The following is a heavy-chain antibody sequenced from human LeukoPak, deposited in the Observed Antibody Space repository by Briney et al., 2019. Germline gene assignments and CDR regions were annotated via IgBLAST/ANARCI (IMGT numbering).Heavy chain of an antibody. Sequence: GGSLRLSCAASGFTFSSYGMHWVRQAPGKGLEWVAVISYDGTNKYYADSVKGRFTISRDNSKNTLYLQMNSLRAEDTAVYYCAKRYSSSWCIDSWGQGTLVTVSS. D-gene: IGHD6-13*01. CDR3: AKRYSSSWCIDS. CDR1: GFTFSSYG. J-gene: IGHJ4*02. V-gene: IGHV3-30*18. CDR2: ISYDGTNK.